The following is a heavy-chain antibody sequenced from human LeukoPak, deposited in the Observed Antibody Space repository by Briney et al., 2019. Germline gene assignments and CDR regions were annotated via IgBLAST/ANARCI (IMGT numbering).Heavy chain of an antibody. J-gene: IGHJ4*02. CDR1: GFTFSSYA. CDR3: ARDGGGRASDY. V-gene: IGHV3-21*01. D-gene: IGHD6-13*01. CDR2: TSSSSSYI. Sequence: GGSLRLSCAASGFTFSSYAMSWVRQAPGKGLEWVSSTSSSSSYIYYADSVKGRFTISRDNAKNSLYLQMNSLRAEDTAVYYCARDGGGRASDYWGQGALVTVSS.